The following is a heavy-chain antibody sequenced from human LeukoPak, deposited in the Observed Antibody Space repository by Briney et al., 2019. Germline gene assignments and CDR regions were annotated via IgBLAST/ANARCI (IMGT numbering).Heavy chain of an antibody. Sequence: SETLSLTCAVYGGSFSDYYWTWIRQTPGKGLEWIGDMSPSGSPNYNPSLKSRVTISVDTSKNQFSLKLRSVTAADTAVYFCARDLWGSYSTGSYLDYWGQGALVTVSS. J-gene: IGHJ4*02. CDR2: MSPSGSP. V-gene: IGHV4-34*01. CDR1: GGSFSDYY. CDR3: ARDLWGSYSTGSYLDY. D-gene: IGHD6-19*01.